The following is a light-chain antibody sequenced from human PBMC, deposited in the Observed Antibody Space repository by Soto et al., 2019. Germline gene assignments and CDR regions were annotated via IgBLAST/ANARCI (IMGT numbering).Light chain of an antibody. J-gene: IGKJ4*01. CDR2: AAS. V-gene: IGKV1-39*01. CDR3: QQSYSLPALT. CDR1: QSISNY. Sequence: DIQMTQSPSSLSASVGDRVTITCRASQSISNYLNWYQQQPGKAPKLLIYAASSLQSGVPSRFSGSGSGTYFTLTISSLQPEDFAAYYCQQSYSLPALTFGGGTRVEI.